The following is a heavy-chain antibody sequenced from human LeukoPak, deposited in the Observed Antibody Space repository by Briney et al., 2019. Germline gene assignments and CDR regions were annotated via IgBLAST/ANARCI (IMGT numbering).Heavy chain of an antibody. CDR1: GFTFSTYV. V-gene: IGHV3-64D*06. CDR3: VRGTGY. CDR2: ISSNGDNT. J-gene: IGHJ4*02. Sequence: PGGSLRLSCSVSGFTFSTYVMHCVRQAPGKGLEYVPAISSNGDNTYYADSVKGRFTISRDNSKNTLYLQMSSLRADDTAVYYCVRGTGYWGQGTLVTVSS.